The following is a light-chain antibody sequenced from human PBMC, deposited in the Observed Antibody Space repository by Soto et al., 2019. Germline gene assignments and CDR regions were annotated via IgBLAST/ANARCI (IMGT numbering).Light chain of an antibody. J-gene: IGKJ1*01. CDR3: LHYNSNSRT. Sequence: DTHITHRPFSLCAYVGDRVTMTCRASQSISTWLAWYQQKPGKAPKLLIYGASSLESGVPSRFSGSGSGTEFTLTINSLQPGDFATYYCLHYNSNSRTFGQGTKV. CDR1: QSISTW. CDR2: GAS. V-gene: IGKV1-5*01.